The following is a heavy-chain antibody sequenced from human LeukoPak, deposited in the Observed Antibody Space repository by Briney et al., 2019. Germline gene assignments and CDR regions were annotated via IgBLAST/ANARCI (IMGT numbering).Heavy chain of an antibody. Sequence: GGSLRLSCAASGFTFSTYGMLWVRQAPGQGPEWVALIRYDGSNKYYADSVKGRFTISRDNSKNTLYLQMSSLRVEDTAMYYCAKDREQQLDHLDYWGQGTLVTVSS. V-gene: IGHV3-30*02. D-gene: IGHD6-13*01. CDR3: AKDREQQLDHLDY. CDR1: GFTFSTYG. CDR2: IRYDGSNK. J-gene: IGHJ4*02.